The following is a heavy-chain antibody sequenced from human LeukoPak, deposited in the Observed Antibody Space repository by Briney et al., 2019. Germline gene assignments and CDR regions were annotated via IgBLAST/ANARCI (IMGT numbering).Heavy chain of an antibody. CDR2: IKSKTDDGTT. CDR3: TTGGLWYVDY. D-gene: IGHD6-13*01. V-gene: IGHV3-15*01. J-gene: IGHJ4*02. Sequence: PGGSLRLSCVASGFTFSNAWMSWVRQVPGKGLEWVGRIKSKTDDGTTDYAAPVIGRFNISRDDSKSTLYLQMNSLKSEDTALYYCTTGGLWYVDYWGQGILVTVSS. CDR1: GFTFSNAW.